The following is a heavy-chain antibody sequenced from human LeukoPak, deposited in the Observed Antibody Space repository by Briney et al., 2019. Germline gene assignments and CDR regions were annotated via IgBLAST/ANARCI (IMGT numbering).Heavy chain of an antibody. CDR3: ARGALDAYDS. Sequence: PGGSLRLCCVPRGDRLSADETCSGRQAPGKGLEWVSYISITSNTIHYADSVKGRFTISRDNTKNSLHLQMTRLRADDTAVYYCARGALDAYDSWGQGTPVTVSS. CDR1: DRLSADET. CDR2: ISITSNTI. J-gene: IGHJ5*01. D-gene: IGHD5-24*01. V-gene: IGHV3-48*04.